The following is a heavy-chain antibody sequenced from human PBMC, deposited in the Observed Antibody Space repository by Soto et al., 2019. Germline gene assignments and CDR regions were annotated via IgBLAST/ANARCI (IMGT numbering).Heavy chain of an antibody. V-gene: IGHV4-59*08. D-gene: IGHD6-13*01. CDR1: GGSISSYY. J-gene: IGHJ4*02. CDR2: IYYSGST. CDR3: ARLLGLPYSSSWYAFDY. Sequence: SETLSLTCTVSGGSISSYYWSWIRQPPGKGLEWIGYIYYSGSTNYNPSLKSRVTISVDTSKNQFSLKLSSVTAADTAVYYCARLLGLPYSSSWYAFDYWGQGTLVTVSS.